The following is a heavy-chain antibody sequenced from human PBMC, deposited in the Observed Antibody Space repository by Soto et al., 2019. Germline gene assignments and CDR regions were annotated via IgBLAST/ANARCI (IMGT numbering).Heavy chain of an antibody. CDR2: ISSSSSTI. J-gene: IGHJ3*01. CDR3: ARDRPLEAAGTPDAFDL. D-gene: IGHD6-13*01. V-gene: IGHV3-48*02. CDR1: GFTFSSYS. Sequence: XGSLRLTCAASGFTFSSYSMNWVRQAPGKGLEWVSYISSSSSTIYYADSVKGRFTISRDNAKNSLYLQMNSLRDEDTAVYYCARDRPLEAAGTPDAFDLWGQGTMVTVSS.